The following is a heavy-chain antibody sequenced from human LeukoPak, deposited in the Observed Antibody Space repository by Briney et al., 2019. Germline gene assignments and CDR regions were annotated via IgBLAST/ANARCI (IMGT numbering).Heavy chain of an antibody. CDR1: GGTFSSYA. D-gene: IGHD1-26*01. CDR2: VIPIFGTA. CDR3: ARDPRRGIIVGATVWFDP. J-gene: IGHJ5*02. V-gene: IGHV1-69*05. Sequence: SVKVSCKASGGTFSSYAISWVRQAPGQGLEWMGGVIPIFGTANYAQKFQGRVTITTDESTSTAYMELSSLRSEDTAVYYCARDPRRGIIVGATVWFDPWGPGTLVTVSS.